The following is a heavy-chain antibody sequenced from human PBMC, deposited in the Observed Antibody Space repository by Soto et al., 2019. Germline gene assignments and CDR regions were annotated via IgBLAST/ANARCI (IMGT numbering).Heavy chain of an antibody. CDR3: ARAPPMVRGVGAFDI. CDR1: GGPISSGGYS. CDR2: IYHSGST. J-gene: IGHJ3*02. Sequence: PSETLSLTCAVSGGPISSGGYSWSWIRQPPGKGLEWIGYIYHSGSTYYNPSLKSRVTISVDRSKNQFSLKLSSVTAADTAVYYCARAPPMVRGVGAFDIWGQGTMVTVS. V-gene: IGHV4-30-2*01. D-gene: IGHD3-10*01.